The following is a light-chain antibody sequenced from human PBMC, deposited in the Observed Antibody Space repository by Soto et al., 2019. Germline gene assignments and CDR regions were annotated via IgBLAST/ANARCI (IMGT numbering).Light chain of an antibody. CDR3: QQTYSAPPT. CDR1: QGITDY. V-gene: IGKV1-39*01. J-gene: IGKJ2*01. Sequence: DIQMTQSPSSLSASVGDRVAITCRAGQGITDYLNWYQQKAGKAPKLLISSASRLQSGVPSRFSGYRSGTDFTLTINRLQPEDFATYYCQQTYSAPPTFGQGTKLE. CDR2: SAS.